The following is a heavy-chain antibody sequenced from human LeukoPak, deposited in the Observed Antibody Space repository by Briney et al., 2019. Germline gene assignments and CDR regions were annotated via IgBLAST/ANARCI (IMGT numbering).Heavy chain of an antibody. CDR2: ISGSGAST. CDR3: ARATVTDYFDY. J-gene: IGHJ4*02. CDR1: GFTFSSYA. D-gene: IGHD4-17*01. Sequence: GGSLRLSCAASGFTFSSYAMSWVRQAPGKGLEWVSAISGSGASTYYADSVKGRFTISRDNTKNTLYLQMNSLRAEDTAVYYCARATVTDYFDYWGQGTLVTVSS. V-gene: IGHV3-23*01.